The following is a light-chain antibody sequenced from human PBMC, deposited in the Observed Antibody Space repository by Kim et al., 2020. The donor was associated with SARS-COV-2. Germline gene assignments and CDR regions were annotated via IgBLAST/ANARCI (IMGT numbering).Light chain of an antibody. CDR2: EVT. V-gene: IGLV2-8*01. J-gene: IGLJ2*01. Sequence: QSALTQPPSASGSPGQSVTISCTGTSSDVGGSNYVSWYQQHPGKAPKVIIYEVTERPSGVPNRFSGSKSGNTASLTVSGLQAEDEADYYCSSYPGGNPNVIFGGGTQLTVL. CDR3: SSYPGGNPNVI. CDR1: SSDVGGSNY.